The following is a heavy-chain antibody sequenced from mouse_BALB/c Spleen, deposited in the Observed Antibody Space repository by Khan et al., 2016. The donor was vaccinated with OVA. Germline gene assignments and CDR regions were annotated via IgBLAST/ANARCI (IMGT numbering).Heavy chain of an antibody. CDR1: GYTFTNYD. CDR3: ARRRGTYDY. D-gene: IGHD2-10*01. V-gene: IGHV1S56*01. Sequence: QVQLQQSGAELVKPGASVNLSCKASGYTFTNYDINWVRQRPEQGLEWIGWLFPGDGSTKYNEKFKGKATLTTDKSSSTAYMQLSRLTSEDSAVYFCARRRGTYDYWGQGTTLTVSS. CDR2: LFPGDGST. J-gene: IGHJ2*01.